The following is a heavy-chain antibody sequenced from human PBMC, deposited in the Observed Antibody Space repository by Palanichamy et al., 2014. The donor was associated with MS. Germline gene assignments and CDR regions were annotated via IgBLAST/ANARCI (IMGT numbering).Heavy chain of an antibody. Sequence: QVQLAGSRAQDWSKPSETLSLTCAVSGYSISSGYYWGWIRQPPGKGLEWIGSIYQSGSTEFNPSLKSRVTISVDTSKNQFSLNVRSVTAADTAVYYCARLGYCGTTSCYPKFYFDYWGQGALVTVSS. V-gene: IGHV4-38-2*01. CDR1: GYSISSGYY. CDR2: IYQSGST. CDR3: ARLGYCGTTSCYPKFYFDY. J-gene: IGHJ4*02. D-gene: IGHD2-2*01.